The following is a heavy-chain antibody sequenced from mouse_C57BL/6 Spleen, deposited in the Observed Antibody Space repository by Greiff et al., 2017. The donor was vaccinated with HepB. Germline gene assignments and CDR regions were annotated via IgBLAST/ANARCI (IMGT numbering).Heavy chain of an antibody. CDR3: ARPLYSNYFAY. CDR2: ISSGSSTI. J-gene: IGHJ3*01. V-gene: IGHV5-17*01. CDR1: GFTFSDYG. D-gene: IGHD2-5*01. Sequence: EVQRVESGGGLVKPGGSLKLSCAASGFTFSDYGMHWVRQAPEKGLEWVAYISSGSSTIYYADTVKGRFTISRDNAKNTLFLQMTSLRSEDTAMYYCARPLYSNYFAYWGQGTLVTVSA.